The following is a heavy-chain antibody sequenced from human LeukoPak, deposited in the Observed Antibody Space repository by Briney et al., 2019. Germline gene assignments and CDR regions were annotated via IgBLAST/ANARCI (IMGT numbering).Heavy chain of an antibody. V-gene: IGHV3-9*03. J-gene: IGHJ3*02. CDR2: ITWNSGSV. Sequence: PGRSLRLSCAASGFTFDDYAMHWVRQAPGKGLEWVSGITWNSGSVRYADSVKGRFTISRDNAKKSLFLQMNSLRAEDMASYYCARVYNWRKTNVGHAFDIWGQGTMVTVSS. D-gene: IGHD1-20*01. CDR3: ARVYNWRKTNVGHAFDI. CDR1: GFTFDDYA.